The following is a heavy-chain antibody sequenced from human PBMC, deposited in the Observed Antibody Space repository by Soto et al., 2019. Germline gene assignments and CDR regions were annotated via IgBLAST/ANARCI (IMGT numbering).Heavy chain of an antibody. J-gene: IGHJ3*02. CDR1: GYTFTSYG. D-gene: IGHD3-22*01. CDR2: ISAYNGNT. CDR3: ARDNGQRDYYDSSLDAFDI. V-gene: IGHV1-18*01. Sequence: ASVKVSCKASGYTFTSYGISWVRQAPGQGLEWMGWISAYNGNTNYAQKLQGRVTMTTDTSTSTAYMELRSLRSEDTAVYYCARDNGQRDYYDSSLDAFDIWGQGTMVNVSS.